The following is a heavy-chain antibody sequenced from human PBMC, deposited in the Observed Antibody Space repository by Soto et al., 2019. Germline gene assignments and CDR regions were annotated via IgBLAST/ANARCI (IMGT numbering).Heavy chain of an antibody. D-gene: IGHD4-17*01. J-gene: IGHJ3*02. V-gene: IGHV4-39*01. CDR3: ARLPYGPNDAFDI. CDR1: GGSISSSSYY. Sequence: QLQLQESGPGLVKPSETLSLTCTVSGGSISSSSYYWGWIRQPPGKGLEWIGSIYYSGSTYYNPSLKSRVTISVDTSKNQFSLKLSSVTAADTAVYYCARLPYGPNDAFDIWGQGTMVTVSS. CDR2: IYYSGST.